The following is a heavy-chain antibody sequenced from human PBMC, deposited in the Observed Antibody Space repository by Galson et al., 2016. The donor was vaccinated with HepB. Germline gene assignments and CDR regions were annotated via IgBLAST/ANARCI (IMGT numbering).Heavy chain of an antibody. D-gene: IGHD3-22*01. CDR1: GGSINPYY. Sequence: ETLSLTCTVSGGSINPYYWTWIRQNPGKGLEWIGYISHTGSTHYNPSLKSRVTISVDTSKNQFSLKLSSVTAADTAVYYCARMSYFDISGYDYYFDYWGQGTLVTVSS. CDR3: ARMSYFDISGYDYYFDY. CDR2: ISHTGST. J-gene: IGHJ4*02. V-gene: IGHV4-59*01.